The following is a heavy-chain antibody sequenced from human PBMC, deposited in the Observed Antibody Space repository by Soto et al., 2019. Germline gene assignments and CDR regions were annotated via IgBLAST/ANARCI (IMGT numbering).Heavy chain of an antibody. Sequence: PSETLSLTCTVSGGSISSGGYYWSWIRQHPGKGLEWIGYIYYSGSTYYNPSLKSRVTISVDTSKNQFSLKLSSVTAADTAVYYCAREAVVTFNWFDPWGQGTLVTVPQ. CDR3: AREAVVTFNWFDP. J-gene: IGHJ5*02. CDR2: IYYSGST. CDR1: GGSISSGGYY. V-gene: IGHV4-31*03. D-gene: IGHD2-21*02.